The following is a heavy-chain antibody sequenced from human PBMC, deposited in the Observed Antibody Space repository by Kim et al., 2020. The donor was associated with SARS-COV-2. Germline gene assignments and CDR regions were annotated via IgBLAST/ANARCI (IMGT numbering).Heavy chain of an antibody. Sequence: SETLSLTCTVSGGSISSYYWSWIRQPPGKGLEWIGYIYYSGSTNYNPSLKSRVTISVDTSKNQFSLKLSSVTAADTAVYYCAGLVYDFWSGYRPPPNWSDPWGQGTLVTVSS. J-gene: IGHJ5*02. V-gene: IGHV4-59*01. D-gene: IGHD3-3*01. CDR3: AGLVYDFWSGYRPPPNWSDP. CDR1: GGSISSYY. CDR2: IYYSGST.